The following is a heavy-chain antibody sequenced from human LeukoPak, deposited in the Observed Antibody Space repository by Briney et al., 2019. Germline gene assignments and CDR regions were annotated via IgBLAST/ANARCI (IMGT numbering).Heavy chain of an antibody. CDR1: GGAFNSGA. D-gene: IGHD2-2*01. Sequence: GASVKVSCKASGGAFNSGATSWVRQAPGQGLEWVGGVIPLFGKTNYAQQFQGRVTITIDASTSTAYMELRSLRSDDTAVYYCARHCSSTSCHPYVYDAFDIWGQGTMVTVSS. CDR3: ARHCSSTSCHPYVYDAFDI. CDR2: VIPLFGKT. J-gene: IGHJ3*02. V-gene: IGHV1-69*05.